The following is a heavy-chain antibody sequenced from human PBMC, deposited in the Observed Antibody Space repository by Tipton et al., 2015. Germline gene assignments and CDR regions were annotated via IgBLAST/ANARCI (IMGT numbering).Heavy chain of an antibody. J-gene: IGHJ5*02. CDR2: ISHSGNT. Sequence: TLSLTCAVSAYSISSDYYWGWIRQPPGKGLEWIGSISHSGNTYYNPSLKSRVTMSRDTSKNQFSPKLTSVTAADTAVYYCARTKYNRLRWYFDPWGKGTLVTVSS. D-gene: IGHD4-23*01. CDR1: AYSISSDYY. CDR3: ARTKYNRLRWYFDP. V-gene: IGHV4-38-2*01.